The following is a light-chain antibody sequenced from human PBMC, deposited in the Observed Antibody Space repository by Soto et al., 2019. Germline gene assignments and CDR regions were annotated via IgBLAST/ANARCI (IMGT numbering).Light chain of an antibody. Sequence: QSVLPQPPSAYGSPGQSVTISCNGTSSDVGGYNYVSWYQQHPGKAPKLMIYEVSKRPSGVPDRFSGSKSGNTASLTVSGLQAEDEADYYCSSYAGSNNVVFGGGTKVTVL. CDR1: SSDVGGYNY. V-gene: IGLV2-8*01. J-gene: IGLJ2*01. CDR3: SSYAGSNNVV. CDR2: EVS.